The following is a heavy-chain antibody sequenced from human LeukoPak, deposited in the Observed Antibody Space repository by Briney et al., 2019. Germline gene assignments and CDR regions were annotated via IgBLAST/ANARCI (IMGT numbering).Heavy chain of an antibody. CDR2: IWYDGSNK. J-gene: IGHJ3*02. CDR1: ASTFSTYG. CDR3: TTAYCGGDCYPDAFDI. V-gene: IGHV3-33*01. D-gene: IGHD2-21*01. Sequence: TGGSLRLSCAASASTFSTYGMHWVRQAPGKGLEWVAVIWYDGSNKYYADSVKGRFTISRDNSKNMLYLQMNSLRAEDTAVYYCTTAYCGGDCYPDAFDIWGQGTMVTVSS.